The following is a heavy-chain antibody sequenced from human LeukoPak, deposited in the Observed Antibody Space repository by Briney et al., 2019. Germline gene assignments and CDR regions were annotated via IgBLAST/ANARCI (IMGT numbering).Heavy chain of an antibody. Sequence: GGSLRLSCVTSGFTFGNYWVSWVRQAPGKGLEWVAKVKEDGSEKNYVDSVKGRFTISRDNAENAVHLEMNSLRAEDTAIYYCTRMYLYESSGYRPSDYWGQGTLVTVSS. CDR1: GFTFGNYW. V-gene: IGHV3-7*01. D-gene: IGHD3-22*01. J-gene: IGHJ4*02. CDR2: VKEDGSEK. CDR3: TRMYLYESSGYRPSDY.